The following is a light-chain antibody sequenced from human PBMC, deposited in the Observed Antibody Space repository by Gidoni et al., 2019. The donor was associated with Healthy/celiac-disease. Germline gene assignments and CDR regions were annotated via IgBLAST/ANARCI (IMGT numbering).Light chain of an antibody. CDR3: QQYNNWPLT. J-gene: IGKJ4*01. CDR2: RAS. V-gene: IGKV3-15*01. CDR1: QSVSSN. Sequence: ERVMTQSQATLSVSPGERATLSCRASQSVSSNLAWYQQKPGQAPRLLIYRASTRATGIPARFSGSGSGTEFTLTISSLQSEDFAVYYCQQYNNWPLTFGGGTKVEIK.